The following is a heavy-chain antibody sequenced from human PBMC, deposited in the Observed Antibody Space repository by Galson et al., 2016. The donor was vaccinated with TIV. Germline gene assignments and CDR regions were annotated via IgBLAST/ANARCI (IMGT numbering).Heavy chain of an antibody. CDR2: IDWNDDK. D-gene: IGHD3-22*01. CDR3: ARISGYYDFSGHYIPRAFDY. J-gene: IGHJ4*02. CDR1: GFSLTTDGMC. Sequence: PALVKPTQTLTLTCTFSGFSLTTDGMCVNWIRQPPGKALEWLARIDWNDDKSYTSSLKTRLTISKDTSRNQMVLTITNMDPVDTATYYCARISGYYDFSGHYIPRAFDYWGQGSPVTATS. V-gene: IGHV2-70*11.